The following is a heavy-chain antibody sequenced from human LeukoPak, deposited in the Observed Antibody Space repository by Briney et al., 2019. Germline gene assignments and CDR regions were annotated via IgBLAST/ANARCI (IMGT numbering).Heavy chain of an antibody. CDR2: FYIGGSI. Sequence: GGSLRLSCAASGFTVSSYYMSWVRQAPGKGLEWVSVFYIGGSIYYADSVKGRFAISRDNSRNTLYLQVNSLRPEDTAMYYCARASTWVPGEDRSGYYYPYAFDLWGQGTMVTVSS. D-gene: IGHD3-22*01. V-gene: IGHV3-66*02. J-gene: IGHJ3*01. CDR3: ARASTWVPGEDRSGYYYPYAFDL. CDR1: GFTVSSYY.